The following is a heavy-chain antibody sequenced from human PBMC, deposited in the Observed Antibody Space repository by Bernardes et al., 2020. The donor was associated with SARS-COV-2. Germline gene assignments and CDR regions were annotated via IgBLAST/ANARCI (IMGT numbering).Heavy chain of an antibody. CDR1: GYTFTGYY. CDR2: INPNSGGT. V-gene: IGHV1-2*02. D-gene: IGHD6-19*01. Sequence: ASVKVSCKASGYTFTGYYMHWVRQAPGQGLEWMGWINPNSGGTNYAQKFQGRVTMTRDTSISTAYMELSRLRSDDTAMYYCARDHRIAVAGYFDYWGQGTLVTGAS. CDR3: ARDHRIAVAGYFDY. J-gene: IGHJ4*02.